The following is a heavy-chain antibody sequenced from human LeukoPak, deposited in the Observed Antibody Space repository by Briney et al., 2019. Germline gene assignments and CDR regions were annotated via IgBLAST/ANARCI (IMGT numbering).Heavy chain of an antibody. CDR1: GFTFSSYA. CDR2: ISYDGSNK. J-gene: IGHJ6*02. V-gene: IGHV3-30*04. D-gene: IGHD3-10*01. CDR3: AKGLSLFYYGMDV. Sequence: GGSLRLSCAASGFTFSSYAMHWVRQAPGKGLEWVAVISYDGSNKYYADSVKGRFTISRDNSKNTLYLQMNSLRAEDTAVYYCAKGLSLFYYGMDVWGQGTTVTVSS.